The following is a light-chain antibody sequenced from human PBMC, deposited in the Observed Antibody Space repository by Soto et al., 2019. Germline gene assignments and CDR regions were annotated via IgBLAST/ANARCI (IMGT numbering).Light chain of an antibody. CDR2: GAS. J-gene: IGKJ4*01. CDR3: QQYNNWPLT. CDR1: PSVSSN. V-gene: IGKV3-15*01. Sequence: EIVMTQSPATLSVSPGERATLSCRASPSVSSNLAWYQQKPGQAPRLLIFGASTRATGIPARFSGGGSGTEFTLTIGSLQSEDFAVYYCQQYNNWPLTFGGGTKVEIK.